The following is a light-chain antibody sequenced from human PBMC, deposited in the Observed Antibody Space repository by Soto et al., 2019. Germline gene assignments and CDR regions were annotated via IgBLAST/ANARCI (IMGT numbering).Light chain of an antibody. CDR1: QSVSSSS. CDR3: QQYGSSPRT. Sequence: IVLTQSPGTLSLFPGERATLSCRASQSVSSSSLAWYQQRRGQAPRLLIHGASSRATGIPDRFSGSGSGTDFTLTISRLEPEDFADYYCQQYGSSPRTFGQGTKVDIK. J-gene: IGKJ1*01. V-gene: IGKV3-20*01. CDR2: GAS.